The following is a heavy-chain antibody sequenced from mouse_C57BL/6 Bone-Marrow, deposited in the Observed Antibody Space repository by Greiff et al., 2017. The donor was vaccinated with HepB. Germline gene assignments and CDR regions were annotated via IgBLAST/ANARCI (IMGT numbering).Heavy chain of an antibody. J-gene: IGHJ2*01. V-gene: IGHV5-9-1*02. Sequence: DVMLVESGEGLVKPGGSLKLSCAASGFTFSSYAMSWVRQTPEKRLEWVAYISSGGDYIYYADTVKGRFTISRDNARNTLYLQMSSLKSEDTAMYYCTRGGAQATFFDYWGQGTTLTVSS. CDR3: TRGGAQATFFDY. CDR2: ISSGGDYI. D-gene: IGHD3-2*02. CDR1: GFTFSSYA.